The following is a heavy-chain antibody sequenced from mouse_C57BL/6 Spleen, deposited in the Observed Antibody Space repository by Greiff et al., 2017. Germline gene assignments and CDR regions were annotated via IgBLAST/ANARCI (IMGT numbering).Heavy chain of an antibody. CDR3: ARANWDTGAWFAY. J-gene: IGHJ3*01. CDR2: IYPGDGDT. CDR1: GYAFSSSW. Sequence: QVQLKESGPELVKPGASVTISCKASGYAFSSSWMNWVKQRPGKGLEWIGRIYPGDGDTNYNGKFKGKATLTADKSSSTAYMQLSSLTSEDSAVYFCARANWDTGAWFAYWGQGTLVTVSA. D-gene: IGHD4-1*01. V-gene: IGHV1-82*01.